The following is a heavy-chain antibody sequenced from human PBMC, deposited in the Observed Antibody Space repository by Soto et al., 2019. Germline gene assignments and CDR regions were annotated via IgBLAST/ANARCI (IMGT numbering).Heavy chain of an antibody. CDR2: IYHSGST. V-gene: IGHV4-30-2*01. Sequence: SETLSLTCAVSGGSISSGGYSWNWIRQPPGKGLEWIGSIYHSGSTYYNPSLKSRVTIPVDRSKNQFSLKLSSVTAADTAVYYCVRSAVAGDFDYWGQGTLVTVSS. CDR1: GGSISSGGYS. CDR3: VRSAVAGDFDY. D-gene: IGHD6-19*01. J-gene: IGHJ4*02.